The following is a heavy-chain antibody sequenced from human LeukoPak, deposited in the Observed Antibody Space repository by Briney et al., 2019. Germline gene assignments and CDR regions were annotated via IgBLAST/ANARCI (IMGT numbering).Heavy chain of an antibody. J-gene: IGHJ4*02. D-gene: IGHD1-26*01. CDR1: GFTFSTYA. CDR2: ISYDGRDK. V-gene: IGHV3-30*04. Sequence: GGSLRLSCAASGFTFSTYAMHWVRQAPGKGLEWVAVISYDGRDKKYADSVKGRFSISRDNPKNTLYLQMNSLRSEDTAMYYCAKDSGNFANYYFDHWGQGTLVTVSS. CDR3: AKDSGNFANYYFDH.